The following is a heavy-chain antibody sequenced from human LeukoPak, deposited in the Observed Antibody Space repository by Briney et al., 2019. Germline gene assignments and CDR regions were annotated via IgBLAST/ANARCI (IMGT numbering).Heavy chain of an antibody. CDR2: ISGSGGST. CDR3: ARNKLGISEKYMDI. D-gene: IGHD7-27*01. CDR1: GFTFSSYG. Sequence: PGGSLKLSCAASGFTFSSYGMSWVRQAPGKGLEWVSAISGSGGSTYYADSVKGRFTISRDNSKNTLYLQMNSLRAEDTAVYYCARNKLGISEKYMDIWGKGTTVSISS. V-gene: IGHV3-23*01. J-gene: IGHJ6*03.